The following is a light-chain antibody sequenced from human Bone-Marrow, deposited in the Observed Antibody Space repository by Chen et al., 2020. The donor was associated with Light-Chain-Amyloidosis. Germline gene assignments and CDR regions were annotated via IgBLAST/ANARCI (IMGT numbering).Light chain of an antibody. J-gene: IGLJ2*01. Sequence: QSVLTQPPSVSGAPGQRCTISCTGSSSNIGAGYAVHWYQQVPGTAHKLLIFRTNNRPSGVPDRFSGSKSGTSASLAVSGRRAEDDADYVCQSYDSGLDESIFGGGAKLTVL. CDR3: QSYDSGLDESI. V-gene: IGLV1-40*01. CDR2: RTN. CDR1: SSNIGAGYA.